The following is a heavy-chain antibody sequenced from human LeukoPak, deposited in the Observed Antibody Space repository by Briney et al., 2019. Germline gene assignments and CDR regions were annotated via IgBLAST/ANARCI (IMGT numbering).Heavy chain of an antibody. J-gene: IGHJ4*02. CDR1: GYTFTNYG. D-gene: IGHD3-3*01. Sequence: ASVKVSCKAPGYTFTNYGISGVRQAPGQGLEWMGWISAYSGNTNYAQNLHGRVTMATDTTTRAAYMELRSLRYDDTAVYYCARAPDDYDFWSGPFDYWGRGTLVTVSS. CDR2: ISAYSGNT. V-gene: IGHV1-18*01. CDR3: ARAPDDYDFWSGPFDY.